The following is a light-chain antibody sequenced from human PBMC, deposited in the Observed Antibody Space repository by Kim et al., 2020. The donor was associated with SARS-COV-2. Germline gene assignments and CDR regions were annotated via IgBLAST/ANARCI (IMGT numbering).Light chain of an antibody. J-gene: IGKJ5*01. Sequence: AAVGDRVTITCRASHDISSDLSWEQQKPGTPPTLLIYAGSGLQNGVPSRFSGSGSGTEFTLTISRLQPEDSGTYYCLQSYRVPLTFGQGTRLEIK. CDR3: LQSYRVPLT. V-gene: IGKV1-39*01. CDR1: HDISSD. CDR2: AGS.